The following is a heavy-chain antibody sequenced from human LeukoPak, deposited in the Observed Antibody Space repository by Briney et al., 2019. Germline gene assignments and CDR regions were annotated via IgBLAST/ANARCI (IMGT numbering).Heavy chain of an antibody. D-gene: IGHD6-19*01. CDR1: GGSISSGSYY. CDR3: ARIAVAGDYYYYYMDV. Sequence: PSQTLSLTCTASGGSISSGSYYWSWIRQPAGKGLEWIGRIYTSGSTNYNPSLKSRVTISVDTSKNQFSLKLSSVTAADTAAYYCARIAVAGDYYYYYMDVWGKGTTVTVSS. J-gene: IGHJ6*03. V-gene: IGHV4-61*02. CDR2: IYTSGST.